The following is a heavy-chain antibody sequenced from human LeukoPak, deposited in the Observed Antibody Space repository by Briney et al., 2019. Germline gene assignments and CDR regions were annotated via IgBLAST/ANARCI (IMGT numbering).Heavy chain of an antibody. CDR2: IYASGST. CDR1: GVSISSGSYY. D-gene: IGHD1-20*01. Sequence: PSQALSLTCTVSGVSISSGSYYWSWIRQPAGKGLEWLGRIYASGSTNYNPSLESRVTISVDTSKNQFSLKLSSVTAADTAVYYCARVDITGTPTGGYWGQGTLVTVSS. J-gene: IGHJ4*02. V-gene: IGHV4-61*02. CDR3: ARVDITGTPTGGY.